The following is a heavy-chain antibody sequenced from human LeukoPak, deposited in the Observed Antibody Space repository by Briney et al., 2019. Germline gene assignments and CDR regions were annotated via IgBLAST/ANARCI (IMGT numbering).Heavy chain of an antibody. J-gene: IGHJ3*01. CDR2: ISGSGGST. CDR3: AKDWDGRGYSPAVFDF. Sequence: GGSLRLSCAASGFTFSSYGMSWVRQAPGKGLEWVSAISGSGGSTYYADSVKGRFTISRDNSKNTLYLQMNGLRAEDTAVYYFAKDWDGRGYSPAVFDFWGQGKMVTVFS. D-gene: IGHD3-22*01. CDR1: GFTFSSYG. V-gene: IGHV3-23*01.